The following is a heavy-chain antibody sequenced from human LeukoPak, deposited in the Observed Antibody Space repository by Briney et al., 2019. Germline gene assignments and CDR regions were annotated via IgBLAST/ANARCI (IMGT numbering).Heavy chain of an antibody. J-gene: IGHJ6*03. D-gene: IGHD2-8*02. V-gene: IGHV3-30*02. CDR3: SKVGGIVLVVSYYMDV. CDR1: GFTFRNYD. Sequence: GGSLRLSCEASGFTFRNYDMYWVRQAPGKGLEWVAFIRFDGSNTHYGDSVKGRFTISRDNSKNTLYLQMNSLRVEDSALYYCSKVGGIVLVVSYYMDVWGKGTTVTVS. CDR2: IRFDGSNT.